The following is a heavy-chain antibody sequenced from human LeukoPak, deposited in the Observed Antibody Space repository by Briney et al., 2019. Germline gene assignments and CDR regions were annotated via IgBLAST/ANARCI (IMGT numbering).Heavy chain of an antibody. CDR2: IYSSGST. D-gene: IGHD6-13*01. V-gene: IGHV4-59*08. J-gene: IGHJ4*02. CDR1: GGSISNYF. CDR3: ARLSGYSSSWVDY. Sequence: SETLSLTCSVSGGSISNYFWTWIRQPPGKGLEWIGYIYSSGSTYYNPSLKSRVTISVDTSKNRFSLKLSTVTAADTAVYYCARLSGYSSSWVDYWGQGTLVTVSS.